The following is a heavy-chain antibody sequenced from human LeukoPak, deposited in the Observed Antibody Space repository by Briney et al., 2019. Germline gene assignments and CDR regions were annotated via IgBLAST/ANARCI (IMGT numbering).Heavy chain of an antibody. CDR2: ISGYNGKT. Sequence: ASVKVSCKASGYTFNTYGITWVRQDPGQGLEWMGWISGYNGKTKYAQKLQDRVTMTTDTSTTTAYMELRSLTSDDTAVYYCARAGAVVDNRFDPWGQGTLVTVSS. CDR1: GYTFNTYG. D-gene: IGHD2-15*01. V-gene: IGHV1-18*01. CDR3: ARAGAVVDNRFDP. J-gene: IGHJ5*02.